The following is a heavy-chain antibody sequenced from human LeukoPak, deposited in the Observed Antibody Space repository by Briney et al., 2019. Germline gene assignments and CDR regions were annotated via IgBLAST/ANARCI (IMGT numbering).Heavy chain of an antibody. Sequence: SETLSLTCTVSGGSISSSSYYWGWIRQPPGKGLEWIGSIYYSGSTYYNPSLKSRVTISVDTSKNQFSLKLSSVAAADTAVYYCAREDLWSHWFDPWGQGTLVTVSS. D-gene: IGHD3-10*01. V-gene: IGHV4-39*07. J-gene: IGHJ5*02. CDR1: GGSISSSSYY. CDR3: AREDLWSHWFDP. CDR2: IYYSGST.